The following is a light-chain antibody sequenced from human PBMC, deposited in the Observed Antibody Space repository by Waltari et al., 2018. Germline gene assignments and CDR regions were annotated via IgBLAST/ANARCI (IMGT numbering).Light chain of an antibody. CDR1: SSNIGNNH. J-gene: IGLJ2*01. Sequence: QSLLTQSPSASGTPGQRVSISCSGSSSNIGNNHVYWYQHFPGTAPRLLISDTDRRPSGVPERFSASKSGTAASLAISGLRSEDEADYYCAAWDDSRSVVFGGGTRLTVL. CDR2: DTD. CDR3: AAWDDSRSVV. V-gene: IGLV1-47*01.